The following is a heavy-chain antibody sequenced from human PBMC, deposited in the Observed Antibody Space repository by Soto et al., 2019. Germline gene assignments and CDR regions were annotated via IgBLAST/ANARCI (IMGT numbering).Heavy chain of an antibody. J-gene: IGHJ5*02. Sequence: QVQLVQSGAEVKKPGSSVNVSCKASGGTFSSYTISWVRQAPGQGLEWMGRIIPILGIANYAQKFQGRVTITADKSMRKAYVELRSLRSEERDVYYCARVSGGGSAPVAPWGQGTLVTVSS. CDR2: IIPILGIA. CDR3: ARVSGGGSAPVAP. D-gene: IGHD2-15*01. CDR1: GGTFSSYT. V-gene: IGHV1-69*02.